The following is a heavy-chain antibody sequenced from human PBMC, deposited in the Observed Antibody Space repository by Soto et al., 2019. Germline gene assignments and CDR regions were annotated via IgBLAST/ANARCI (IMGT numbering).Heavy chain of an antibody. CDR3: ACEVPYSSSSGFDV. D-gene: IGHD6-6*01. Sequence: GASVKVSCKASGNTFTDYLINWVRQASGQGLEWMGWMDPKNGNTVYAQKFQGRLTMTRDTSKDTAYMELSSLRSDDTAVYFCACEVPYSSSSGFDVWGEGTRVTVSS. V-gene: IGHV1-8*01. CDR2: MDPKNGNT. CDR1: GNTFTDYL. J-gene: IGHJ6*04.